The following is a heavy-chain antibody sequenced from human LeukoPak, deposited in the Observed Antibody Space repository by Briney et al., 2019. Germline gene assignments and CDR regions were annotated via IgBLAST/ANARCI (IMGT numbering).Heavy chain of an antibody. CDR1: GFTFSIYA. Sequence: GSLRLSCSASGFTFSIYAIHWVRQAPGKGLEYVSTISSDGGTTYYAGSLKGRFTISRDNSKNTLYLQMSSLRPEDTAVYYCARDVGFIVGATPGAFDIWGQGTMVTVTS. CDR3: ARDVGFIVGATPGAFDI. J-gene: IGHJ3*02. V-gene: IGHV3-64D*09. CDR2: ISSDGGTT. D-gene: IGHD1-26*01.